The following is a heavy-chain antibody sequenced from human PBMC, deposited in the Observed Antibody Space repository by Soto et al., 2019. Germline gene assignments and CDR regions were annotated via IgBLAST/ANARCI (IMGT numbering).Heavy chain of an antibody. CDR2: INPNSGDT. V-gene: IGHV1-2*02. D-gene: IGHD4-17*01. CDR3: ARARGYGDLDQ. Sequence: ASVKVSCKASRNTFTGYYVHWVRQAPGQGLEWMGWINPNSGDTNYAQKFQGRVTMTRDTSISTAYMELSRLRSDDTAVYYCARARGYGDLDQWGQGTLVTV. CDR1: RNTFTGYY. J-gene: IGHJ4*02.